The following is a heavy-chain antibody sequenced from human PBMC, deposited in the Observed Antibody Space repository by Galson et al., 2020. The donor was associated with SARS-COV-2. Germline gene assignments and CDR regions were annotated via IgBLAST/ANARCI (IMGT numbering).Heavy chain of an antibody. J-gene: IGHJ4*02. Sequence: SETLSLTCTVAGGSITSGSYYWSWIRQPAGKGLEWIWRIYATGSTIYNPYLKSRVTMSVDTSKKQFSLKLRSVTAADTAVYYCARFGYYNSLTGYYTYDFDYWGQGTLVTVSS. CDR1: GGSITSGSYY. CDR3: ARFGYYNSLTGYYTYDFDY. V-gene: IGHV4-61*02. CDR2: IYATGST. D-gene: IGHD3-9*01.